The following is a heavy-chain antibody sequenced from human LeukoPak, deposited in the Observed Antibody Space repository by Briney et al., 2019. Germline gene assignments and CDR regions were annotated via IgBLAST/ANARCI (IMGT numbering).Heavy chain of an antibody. CDR2: IYYSGST. CDR3: ARGSPTFPREFDY. J-gene: IGHJ4*02. CDR1: GGSISSYY. V-gene: IGHV4-59*01. Sequence: SETLSLTCTVSGGSISSYYWSWIRQPPGKGLEWIGYIYYSGSTNYNPSLKSRVTISVDTSKNQFSLKLSSVTAADTAVHYCARGSPTFPREFDYWGQGTLVTVSS.